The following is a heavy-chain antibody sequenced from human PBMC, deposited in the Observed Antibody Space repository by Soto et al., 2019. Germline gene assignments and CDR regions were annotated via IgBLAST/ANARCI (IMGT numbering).Heavy chain of an antibody. Sequence: KPSETLSLTCAVSGYSISSSNWWGWIRQPPGKGLEWIGYIYYSGSTYYNPSLKSRVTMSVDTSKNQFSLKLSSVTAVDTAVYYCARNAGNGGNFHFDYWGQGTLVTVSS. D-gene: IGHD2-21*02. J-gene: IGHJ4*02. CDR1: GYSISSSNW. V-gene: IGHV4-28*01. CDR2: IYYSGST. CDR3: ARNAGNGGNFHFDY.